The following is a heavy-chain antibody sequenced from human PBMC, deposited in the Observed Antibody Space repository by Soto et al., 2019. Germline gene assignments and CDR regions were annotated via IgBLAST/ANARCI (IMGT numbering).Heavy chain of an antibody. J-gene: IGHJ4*02. CDR3: AREYGGGRVFDY. Sequence: QVQLVQSGAEVNKPGASVKVSCKASGYTFTDYFIHWVRQAPGQGLEWMGILNPSADSTNYAQKFQGRVTVTRDTSTSTVYMELRSLRSEDTAVYYCAREYGGGRVFDYWGQGTLVTVSS. D-gene: IGHD1-26*01. CDR1: GYTFTDYF. V-gene: IGHV1-46*01. CDR2: LNPSADST.